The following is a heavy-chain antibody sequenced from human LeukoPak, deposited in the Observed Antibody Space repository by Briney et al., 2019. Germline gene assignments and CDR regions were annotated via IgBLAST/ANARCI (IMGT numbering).Heavy chain of an antibody. D-gene: IGHD3-22*01. CDR3: ARVVQSTDSSGFYLPEYFQH. J-gene: IGHJ1*01. V-gene: IGHV4-34*01. Sequence: SETLSLTCAVYGGSFSGYYWSWIRQPPGKGLEWIGEINHSGSTYYNPSLKSRVTISVDTSKNQFSLKLRSVTAADTAVYYCARVVQSTDSSGFYLPEYFQHWGQGTLITVSS. CDR2: INHSGST. CDR1: GGSFSGYY.